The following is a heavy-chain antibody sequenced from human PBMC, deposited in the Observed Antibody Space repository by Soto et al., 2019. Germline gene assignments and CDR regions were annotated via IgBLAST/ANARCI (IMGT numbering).Heavy chain of an antibody. D-gene: IGHD1-1*01. J-gene: IGHJ4*02. V-gene: IGHV4-34*01. CDR3: ERGRRGTTTPGFDY. CDR1: GGSFSGYY. CDR2: INHSGST. Sequence: AETLSLTCAVYGGSFSGYYWSWIRQPPGKGLEWIGEINHSGSTNYNPSLKSRVTISVDTSKNQFSLKLSSVTAADTAVYYCERGRRGTTTPGFDYWGQGTLVTVSS.